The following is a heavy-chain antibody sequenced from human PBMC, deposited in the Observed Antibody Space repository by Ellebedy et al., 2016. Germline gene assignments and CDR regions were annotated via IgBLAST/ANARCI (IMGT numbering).Heavy chain of an antibody. Sequence: GESLKISXAASGFTFSGYWLTWVRQAPGKGLEWVANINSAGSEKDYVDSVKGRFTVSRDNARNSLYLQINSLRAEDSGVYNCASSCASGTGMDVWGQGTTVIVSS. CDR3: ASSCASGTGMDV. V-gene: IGHV3-7*02. CDR1: GFTFSGYW. D-gene: IGHD3-10*01. CDR2: INSAGSEK. J-gene: IGHJ6*02.